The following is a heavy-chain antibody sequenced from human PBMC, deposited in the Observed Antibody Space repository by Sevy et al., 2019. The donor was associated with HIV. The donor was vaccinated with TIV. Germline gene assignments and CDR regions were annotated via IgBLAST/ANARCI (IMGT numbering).Heavy chain of an antibody. V-gene: IGHV3-7*01. CDR1: GFTFSSYW. CDR2: IKQDGSEK. D-gene: IGHD1-1*01. CDR3: ARERQNNDTKTDYYYYGMDV. J-gene: IGHJ6*02. Sequence: GGFLRLSCAASGFTFSSYWMSWVRQAPGKGLERVANIKQDGSEKYYVDSVKGRFTISRDNAKNSLYLQMNSLRAEDTAVYYCARERQNNDTKTDYYYYGMDVWGQGTTVTVSS.